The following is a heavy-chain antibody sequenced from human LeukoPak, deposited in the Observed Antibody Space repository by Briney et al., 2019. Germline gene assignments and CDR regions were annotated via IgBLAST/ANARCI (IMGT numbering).Heavy chain of an antibody. CDR3: ARPFRAAAGTAFDY. CDR1: GGSISSYY. V-gene: IGHV4-34*01. Sequence: SETLSLTCTVSGGSISSYYWSWIRQPPGKGLEWIGEINHSGSTNYNPSLKSRVTISVDTSKNQFSLKLSSVTAADTAVYYCARPFRAAAGTAFDYWGQGTLVTVSS. D-gene: IGHD6-13*01. CDR2: INHSGST. J-gene: IGHJ4*02.